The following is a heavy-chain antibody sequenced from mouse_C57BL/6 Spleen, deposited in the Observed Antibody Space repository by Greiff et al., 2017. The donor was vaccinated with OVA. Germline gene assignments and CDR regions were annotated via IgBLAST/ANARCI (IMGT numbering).Heavy chain of an antibody. D-gene: IGHD2-5*01. J-gene: IGHJ4*01. Sequence: EVKLMESGGGLVKPGGSLKLSCAASGFTFSDYGMHWVRQAPEKGLEWVAYISSGSSTIYYADPVKGRFPISRDNAKNTLFLQMTSLRSEDTAKYDSADSNPYYDAMDYWGQGTSVTVSS. CDR2: ISSGSSTI. CDR1: GFTFSDYG. V-gene: IGHV5-17*01. CDR3: ADSNPYYDAMDY.